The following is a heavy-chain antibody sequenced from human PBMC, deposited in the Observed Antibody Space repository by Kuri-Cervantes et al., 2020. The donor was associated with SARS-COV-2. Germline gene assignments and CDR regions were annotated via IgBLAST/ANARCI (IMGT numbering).Heavy chain of an antibody. D-gene: IGHD1-26*01. CDR1: GFTFSDYA. CDR3: ARSPVWEGYFDF. CDR2: IYSGGST. V-gene: IGHV3-53*01. J-gene: IGHJ4*02. Sequence: GESLKISCAAAGFTFSDYAVTWVRQAPGKGLEWVSVIYSGGSTYYADSVKGRFTISRDNSKNTLYLQMNSLRAEETAVYYCARSPVWEGYFDFWGQGTLVTVYS.